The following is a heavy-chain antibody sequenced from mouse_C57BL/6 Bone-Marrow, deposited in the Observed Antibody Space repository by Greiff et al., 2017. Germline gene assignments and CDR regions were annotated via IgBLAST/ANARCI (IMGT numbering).Heavy chain of an antibody. D-gene: IGHD1-1*01. CDR1: GFTFSSYA. CDR2: ISDGGSYT. V-gene: IGHV5-4*01. CDR3: ARGGLRKNFDY. Sequence: EVQVVESGGGLVKPGGSLKLSCAASGFTFSSYAMSWVRQTPEKRLEWVATISDGGSYTYYPDNVKGRFTISRDNAKNNLYLQMSHLKSEDTAMYYCARGGLRKNFDYGGQGTTLTVSS. J-gene: IGHJ2*01.